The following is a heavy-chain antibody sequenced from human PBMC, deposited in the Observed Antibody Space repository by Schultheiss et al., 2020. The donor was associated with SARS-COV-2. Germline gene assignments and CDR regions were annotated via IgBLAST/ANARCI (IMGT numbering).Heavy chain of an antibody. CDR1: GFTFSDYG. Sequence: GGSLRLSCAASGFTFSDYGMYWVRQAPGKGLEWVAVIWFDGGNKYYTDSVKGRFSISRDNSKNMVFLQMNSLRAEDTAVYYCARVVGEWYFDLWGRGTLVTVSS. V-gene: IGHV3-33*07. CDR3: ARVVGEWYFDL. CDR2: IWFDGGNK. D-gene: IGHD2-15*01. J-gene: IGHJ2*01.